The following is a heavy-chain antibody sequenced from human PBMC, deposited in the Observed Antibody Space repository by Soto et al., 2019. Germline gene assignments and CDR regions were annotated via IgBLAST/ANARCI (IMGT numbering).Heavy chain of an antibody. CDR1: GDSIIRSF. D-gene: IGHD2-15*01. CDR3: ARGAGDFSGPDSFDI. J-gene: IGHJ3*02. V-gene: IGHV4-59*01. CDR2: ISDSGVT. Sequence: QVQLQESGPRLVKSSETLSLVCSVSGDSIIRSFWGWIRQPPGKGLEYIGYISDSGVTDYDPSLMRRVTIQADTSKNHFTHELTSVTAADTAIYYCARGAGDFSGPDSFDIWGQGTMVIVSS.